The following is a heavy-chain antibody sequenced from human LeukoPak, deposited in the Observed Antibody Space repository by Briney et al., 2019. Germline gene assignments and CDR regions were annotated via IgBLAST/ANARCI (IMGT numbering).Heavy chain of an antibody. D-gene: IGHD3-10*01. V-gene: IGHV3-43*01. CDR2: ISWDGGST. J-gene: IGHJ6*02. CDR3: ATGEVVRGRFYGMDV. Sequence: GGSLRLSCAASGFTFDDYTMHWVRQAPGKGLEWVSLISWDGGSTYYANSVKGRFTISRDNSKNSLYLQMNSLRTEDTALYYCATGEVVRGRFYGMDVWGQGTTVTVSS. CDR1: GFTFDDYT.